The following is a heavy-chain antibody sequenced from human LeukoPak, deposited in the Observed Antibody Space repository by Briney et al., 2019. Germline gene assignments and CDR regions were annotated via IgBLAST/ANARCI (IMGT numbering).Heavy chain of an antibody. V-gene: IGHV6-1*01. CDR1: GDSVSTNSAA. D-gene: IGHD3-10*01. CDR3: ARTNGFYYYGSGTYDY. Sequence: QTLSLTCAISGDSVSTNSAAWNWIRQSQSRGLKWLGRTYYRSKWYNDYAVSVKSRITINPDTSKNQFSLQLNSVTPEDTAVYYCARTNGFYYYGSGTYDYWGQGTLVTVSS. CDR2: TYYRSKWYN. J-gene: IGHJ4*02.